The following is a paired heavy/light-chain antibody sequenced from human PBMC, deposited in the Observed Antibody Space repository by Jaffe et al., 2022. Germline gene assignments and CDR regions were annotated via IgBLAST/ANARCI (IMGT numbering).Light chain of an antibody. CDR3: QQLNSYPIT. CDR1: QGISSY. V-gene: IGKV1-9*01. CDR2: AAS. J-gene: IGKJ5*01. Sequence: DIQLTQSPSFLSASVGDRVTITCRASQGISSYLAWYQQKPGKAPKLLIYAASTLQSGVPSRFSGSGSGTEFTLTISSLQPEDFATYYCQQLNSYPITFGQGTRLEIK.
Heavy chain of an antibody. J-gene: IGHJ4*02. D-gene: IGHD6-13*01. CDR1: GFSLSTSGMC. Sequence: QVTLRESGPALVKPTQTLTLTCTFSGFSLSTSGMCVSWVRQPPGKALEWLALIDWDDDKYYSTSLKTRLTISKDTSKNQVVLTMTNMDPVDTATYYCARTSYSSSWYQAGFDYWGQGTLVTVSS. CDR3: ARTSYSSSWYQAGFDY. CDR2: IDWDDDK. V-gene: IGHV2-70*20.